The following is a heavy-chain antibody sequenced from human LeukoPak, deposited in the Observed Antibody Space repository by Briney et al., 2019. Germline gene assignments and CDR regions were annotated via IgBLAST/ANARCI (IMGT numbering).Heavy chain of an antibody. J-gene: IGHJ6*03. CDR2: ISGSGDNT. D-gene: IGHD3-16*01. Sequence: GGSLRLSCAASGFSFSNYAMSWVRQAPGRGLEWVSGISGSGDNTYYADSVKGRFTVSRDNFKNTLYVQMKSLRAEDTAVYYCAKAFRGLREYYYYMDVWGKGTTVTVSS. CDR3: AKAFRGLREYYYYMDV. V-gene: IGHV3-23*01. CDR1: GFSFSNYA.